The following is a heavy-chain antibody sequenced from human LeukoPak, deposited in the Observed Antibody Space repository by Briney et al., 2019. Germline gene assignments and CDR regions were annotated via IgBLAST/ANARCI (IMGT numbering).Heavy chain of an antibody. Sequence: GGSLRLSCAASGFTFSSYEMNWVRQAPGKGLEWVSSISASDVSTYYADSVKGRFTISRDNSKNTLYLQMNSLRAEDTAVYFCAKVDCGSPGCRRFDFWGRGTLVTVSS. D-gene: IGHD2-2*01. CDR3: AKVDCGSPGCRRFDF. CDR1: GFTFSSYE. J-gene: IGHJ2*01. CDR2: ISASDVST. V-gene: IGHV3-23*01.